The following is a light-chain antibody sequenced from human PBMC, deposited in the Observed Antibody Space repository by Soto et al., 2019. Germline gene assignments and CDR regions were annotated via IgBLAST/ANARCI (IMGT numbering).Light chain of an antibody. CDR1: HIGSKS. J-gene: IGLJ1*01. V-gene: IGLV3-21*02. Sequence: SYELTQPPSVSVAPGQTARITCGGKHIGSKSVHWHQQKPGQAPVLVVYDNTDRPSGIPERFSGSNSGNTATLTISRVEAGDEADYYCQVWDSGSDHQVFGTGTKLTVL. CDR3: QVWDSGSDHQV. CDR2: DNT.